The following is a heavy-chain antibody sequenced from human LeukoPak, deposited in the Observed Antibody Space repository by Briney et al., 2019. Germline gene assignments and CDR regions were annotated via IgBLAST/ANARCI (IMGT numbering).Heavy chain of an antibody. V-gene: IGHV4-61*02. CDR2: IYTSGST. D-gene: IGHD3-22*01. CDR1: GGSISSGSYY. J-gene: IGHJ4*02. CDR3: ARGGNYYDSSGYPLDY. Sequence: SQTLSLTCTVSGGSISSGSYYWRWIRQPAGKGLEWIGRIYTSGSTNYNPSLKSRVTISVDTSKNQFSLKLSSVTAADTAVYYCARGGNYYDSSGYPLDYWGQGTLVTVSS.